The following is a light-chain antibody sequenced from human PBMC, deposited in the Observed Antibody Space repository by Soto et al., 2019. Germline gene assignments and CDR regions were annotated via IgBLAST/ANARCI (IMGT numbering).Light chain of an antibody. J-gene: IGKJ1*01. CDR3: RQYNNWPRT. Sequence: EIVMTQSPGTLSVSPGERATLSCRASQSVSSNLAWYQQKPGQAPSLLIYGASTRATGIPARFSGSGSGTEFALTISSLQSEDFAVYYCRQYNNWPRTFGQGTKV. V-gene: IGKV3-15*01. CDR1: QSVSSN. CDR2: GAS.